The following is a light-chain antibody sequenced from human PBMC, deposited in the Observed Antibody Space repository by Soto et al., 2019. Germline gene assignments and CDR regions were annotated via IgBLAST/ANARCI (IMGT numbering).Light chain of an antibody. J-gene: IGLJ1*01. CDR1: SSDVGGYNY. V-gene: IGLV2-8*01. CDR3: SSYAGSNNLGV. CDR2: EVS. Sequence: QSALTRPPSASGSPGQSVTISCTGTSSDVGGYNYVSWYQQHPGKAPKLMIYEVSKRPSGVPDRFSGSKFGNTASLTVSGLQAEDEADYYCSSYAGSNNLGVFGTGTKVTVL.